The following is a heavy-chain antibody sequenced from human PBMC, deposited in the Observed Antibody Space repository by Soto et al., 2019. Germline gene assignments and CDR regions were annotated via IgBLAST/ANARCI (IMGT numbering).Heavy chain of an antibody. J-gene: IGHJ3*02. V-gene: IGHV1-45*02. CDR3: ARSRYCSGGSCRDLDACDI. D-gene: IGHD2-15*01. Sequence: SVKVSCKASGYTFTYRYLHWVRQAPGQALEWMGWITPFNGNTNYAQKFQDRVTITRDRSMSTAYMELSSLRSEDTAMYYCARSRYCSGGSCRDLDACDIWGQGTMVTVSS. CDR2: ITPFNGNT. CDR1: GYTFTYRY.